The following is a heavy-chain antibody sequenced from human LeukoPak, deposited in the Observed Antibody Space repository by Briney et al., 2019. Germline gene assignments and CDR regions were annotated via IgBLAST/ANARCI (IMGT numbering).Heavy chain of an antibody. D-gene: IGHD4-17*01. CDR3: AREGYGDYVFGFDI. V-gene: IGHV1-69*13. J-gene: IGHJ3*02. CDR1: GGTFSSYA. Sequence: SVKVSCKAPGGTFSSYAISWVRQAPGQGLEWMGGIIPIFGTANYAQKFQGRVTITADESTSTAYMELSSLRSEDTAVYYCAREGYGDYVFGFDIWGQGTMVTVSS. CDR2: IIPIFGTA.